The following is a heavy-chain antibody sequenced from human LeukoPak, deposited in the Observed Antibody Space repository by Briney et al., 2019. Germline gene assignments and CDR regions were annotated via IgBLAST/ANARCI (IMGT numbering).Heavy chain of an antibody. CDR1: GYSISTGYY. CDR3: ARVARNRDILTGQHRYYYYMDV. J-gene: IGHJ6*03. V-gene: IGHV4-38-2*02. D-gene: IGHD3-9*01. Sequence: NPSETLSLTCTVSGYSISTGYYWDWIRQPPGKGLEWIGTFYHGGSTYYNPSLKSRVTISVDTSKNQFSLNLTSVTAADTAVYYCARVARNRDILTGQHRYYYYMDVWGKGTTVTVSS. CDR2: FYHGGST.